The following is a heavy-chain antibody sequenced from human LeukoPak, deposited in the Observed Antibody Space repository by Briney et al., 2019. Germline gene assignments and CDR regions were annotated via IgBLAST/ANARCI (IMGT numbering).Heavy chain of an antibody. D-gene: IGHD5-12*01. CDR2: ISYSGSS. Sequence: SETLSLTCTVSGGSISSGSYYWSWIRQPPGKGLEWIGYISYSGSSNYNPSLKSRVTLSIDTSKNQVSLKLSSVTAADTAVYYCARKGDSDYPYYFDYWGQGTLVTVSS. V-gene: IGHV4-61*01. CDR3: ARKGDSDYPYYFDY. CDR1: GGSISSGSYY. J-gene: IGHJ4*02.